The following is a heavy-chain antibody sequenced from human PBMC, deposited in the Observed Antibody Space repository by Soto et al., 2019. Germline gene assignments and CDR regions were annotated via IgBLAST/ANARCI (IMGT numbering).Heavy chain of an antibody. J-gene: IGHJ4*02. CDR2: INPNSGGT. D-gene: IGHD6-19*01. CDR3: ARAIAVAGTYFDY. Sequence: ASVKVSCKASGYTFTGYYMHWVRQAPGQGLEWMGWINPNSGGTNYAQKFQGWVTMTRDTSISTAYMELSRLRSDDMAVYYCARAIAVAGTYFDYWGQGTLVTVSS. V-gene: IGHV1-2*04. CDR1: GYTFTGYY.